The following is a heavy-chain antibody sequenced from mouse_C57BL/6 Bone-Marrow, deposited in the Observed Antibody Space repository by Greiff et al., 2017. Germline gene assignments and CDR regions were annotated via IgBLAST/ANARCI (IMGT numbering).Heavy chain of an antibody. CDR1: GYTFTSYW. CDR3: ARIGY. CDR2: IDPSDSYT. Sequence: VQLQQPGAELVRPGPSVKLSCKASGYTFTSYWMHWVKQRPGQGLEWIGVIDPSDSYTNYNQKFKGKATLTVDTSSSTAYMQLSSLTSEDSSVYYCARIGYWGQGTTLTVSS. V-gene: IGHV1-59*01. J-gene: IGHJ2*01.